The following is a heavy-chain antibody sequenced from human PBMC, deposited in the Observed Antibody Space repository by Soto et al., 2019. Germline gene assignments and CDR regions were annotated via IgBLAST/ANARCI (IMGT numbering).Heavy chain of an antibody. Sequence: ASVKVSCKASGYTFNRHSISWVRQAPGQGLEWMGWISAYNGDTNYAQNLQGRVTMTTDRSTSTAYMELRSLGSDDTAVYSCARDPFNSSGSHLYFDFWG. J-gene: IGHJ4*01. CDR3: ARDPFNSSGSHLYFDF. CDR1: GYTFNRHS. CDR2: ISAYNGDT. D-gene: IGHD6-19*01. V-gene: IGHV1-18*01.